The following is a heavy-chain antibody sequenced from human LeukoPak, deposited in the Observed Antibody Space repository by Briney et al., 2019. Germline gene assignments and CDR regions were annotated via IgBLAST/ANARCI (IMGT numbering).Heavy chain of an antibody. V-gene: IGHV4-34*01. CDR2: INHSGST. J-gene: IGHJ5*02. CDR1: GGSFSGYY. D-gene: IGHD2-2*01. Sequence: SETLSLTCAVYGGSFSGYYWSWIRQPPGKGLEWIGEINHSGSTNYNPSLKSRVTISVDTSKNQFSLKLSSVTAADTAVHYCARVIVVVPAARGIDPWGQGTLVTVSS. CDR3: ARVIVVVPAARGIDP.